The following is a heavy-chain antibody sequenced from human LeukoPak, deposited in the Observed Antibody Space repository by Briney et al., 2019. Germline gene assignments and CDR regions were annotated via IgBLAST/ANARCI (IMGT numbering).Heavy chain of an antibody. CDR3: ARGGDCSSTSCPHYYFDY. V-gene: IGHV3-53*01. CDR2: IYSGGST. Sequence: GGSLRLSCAASGFTVSSNYMSWVRQAPGKGLEWVSVIYSGGSTYYAGSVKGRFTISRDNSKNTLYLQMNSLRAEDTAVYYCARGGDCSSTSCPHYYFDYWGQGTLVTVSS. CDR1: GFTVSSNY. J-gene: IGHJ4*02. D-gene: IGHD2-2*01.